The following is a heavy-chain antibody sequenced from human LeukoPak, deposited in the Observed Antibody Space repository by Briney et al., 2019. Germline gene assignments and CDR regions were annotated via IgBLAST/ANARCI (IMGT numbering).Heavy chain of an antibody. J-gene: IGHJ6*03. CDR2: IYHSGST. CDR3: ARHSSSSAYYMDV. V-gene: IGHV4-38-2*02. CDR1: GGTISSYY. Sequence: SETLSLTCTVSGGTISSYYWGWIRQPPGKGLEWIGSIYHSGSTYYNPSLKSRVTISVDTSKNQFSLKLSSVTAADTAVYYCARHSSSSAYYMDVWGKGTTVTVSS. D-gene: IGHD6-13*01.